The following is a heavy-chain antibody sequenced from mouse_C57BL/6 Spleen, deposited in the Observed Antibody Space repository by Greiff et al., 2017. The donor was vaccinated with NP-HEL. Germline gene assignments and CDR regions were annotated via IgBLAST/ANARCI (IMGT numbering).Heavy chain of an antibody. CDR2: ISSGSSTI. J-gene: IGHJ4*01. V-gene: IGHV5-17*01. CDR3: ARTGAKAMDY. D-gene: IGHD4-1*01. Sequence: EVKLMESGGGLVKPGGSLKLSCAASGFTFSDYGMHWVRQAPEKGLEWVAYISSGSSTIYYADTVKGRFTISRDNAKNTLFLQMTSLRSEDTAMYYCARTGAKAMDYWGQGTSVTVSS. CDR1: GFTFSDYG.